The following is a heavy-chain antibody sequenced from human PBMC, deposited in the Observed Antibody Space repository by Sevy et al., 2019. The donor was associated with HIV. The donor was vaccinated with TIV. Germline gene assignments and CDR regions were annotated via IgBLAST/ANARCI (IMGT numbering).Heavy chain of an antibody. V-gene: IGHV2-5*01. CDR3: ADRGGAHYYDSSGYYTRAEYFEH. CDR1: GFSLSTSGVG. CDR2: IYWNDDQ. J-gene: IGHJ1*01. Sequence: SGPTLVNPTQTLTLTCTFSGFSLSTSGVGVGWIRQPPGKALEWLAVIYWNDDQRYSPSLKSRLTTTKDTSKNQVVLTMTNMDPVDTATYYCADRGGAHYYDSSGYYTRAEYFEHWGQGTLVTVSS. D-gene: IGHD3-22*01.